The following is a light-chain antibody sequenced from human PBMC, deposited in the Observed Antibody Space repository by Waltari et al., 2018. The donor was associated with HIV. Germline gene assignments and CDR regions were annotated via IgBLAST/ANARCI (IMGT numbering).Light chain of an antibody. CDR1: TGAVTSGHY. CDR3: LLSYSGTRV. J-gene: IGLJ3*02. CDR2: DTN. Sequence: QAVVTQEPSLTVSPGGTVTLTCGSSTGAVTSGHYPYWFQQKPGHAPRTLIYDTNTKHSWTPARFSGSLLGGKAALTLSGAQPEDEAEYYCLLSYSGTRVFGGGTKLTVL. V-gene: IGLV7-46*01.